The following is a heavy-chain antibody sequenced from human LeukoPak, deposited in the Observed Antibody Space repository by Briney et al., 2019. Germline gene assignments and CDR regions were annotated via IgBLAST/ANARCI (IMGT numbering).Heavy chain of an antibody. CDR3: ARGLSHSKDI. CDR1: GGSMSSYY. V-gene: IGHV4-4*07. J-gene: IGHJ3*02. Sequence: SETLSLTCTVSGGSMSSYYWSWIRQPAGKGLEWIGRVYTSGNTNYNPSLKSRVTMSVDTSKNQFSLKLTSVTATDTAVYYCARGLSHSKDIWGQGTMVTVSS. CDR2: VYTSGNT.